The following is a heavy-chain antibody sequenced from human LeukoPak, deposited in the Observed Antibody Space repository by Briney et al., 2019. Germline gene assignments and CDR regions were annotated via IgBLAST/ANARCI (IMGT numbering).Heavy chain of an antibody. D-gene: IGHD6-13*01. CDR2: IIPIFGTA. CDR1: GGTFSSYA. V-gene: IGHV1-69*13. Sequence: SVKVSCKASGGTFSSYAISWVRQAPGQGLEWMGGIIPIFGTANYAQKFQGRVMITADESTSTAYMELSSLRSEDTAVYYCAREAGAYSSSGPFDPWGQGTLVTVSS. CDR3: AREAGAYSSSGPFDP. J-gene: IGHJ5*02.